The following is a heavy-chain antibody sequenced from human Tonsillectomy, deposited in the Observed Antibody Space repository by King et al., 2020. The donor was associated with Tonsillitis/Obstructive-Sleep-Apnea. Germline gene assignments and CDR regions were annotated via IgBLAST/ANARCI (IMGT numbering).Heavy chain of an antibody. CDR1: GFTFSSYS. V-gene: IGHV3-21*04. J-gene: IGHJ3*02. CDR3: ARDSDDAFDI. Sequence: VQLVESGGGLVKPGGSLRLSCAASGFTFSSYSMNWVRQAPGKGLEWVSSISSSSSYISYVDSVKGRFTISRDNAKNSLYLQMNSLRAEDTAVYYCARDSDDAFDIWGQGTMVTVSS. CDR2: ISSSSSYI.